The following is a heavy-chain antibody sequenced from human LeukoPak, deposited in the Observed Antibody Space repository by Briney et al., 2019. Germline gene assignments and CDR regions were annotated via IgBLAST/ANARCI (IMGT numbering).Heavy chain of an antibody. CDR2: IKQDGSEK. J-gene: IGHJ4*02. CDR1: GFTFSNCW. V-gene: IGHV3-7*01. CDR3: AMTTVGFDY. D-gene: IGHD4-23*01. Sequence: PGGSLRLSCAASGFTFSNCWMSWVRQAPGKGLEWVANIKQDGSEKYYVDSVKGRFTISRDNAKNSLYLQMNSLRAEDTAVYYCAMTTVGFDYWGQGTLVTVSS.